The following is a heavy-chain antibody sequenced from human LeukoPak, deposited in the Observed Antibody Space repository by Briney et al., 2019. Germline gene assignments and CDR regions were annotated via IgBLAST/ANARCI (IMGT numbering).Heavy chain of an antibody. V-gene: IGHV3-11*04. CDR1: GFTFSDYY. Sequence: GGSLRLSCAASGFTFSDYYMSWIRQAPGKGLEWVSYISSSGSTIYYADSAKGRFTISRDNAKNSLYLQMNSLRAEDTAVYYCAREGSSSWYTHFDYWGQGTLVTVSS. J-gene: IGHJ4*02. CDR3: AREGSSSWYTHFDY. CDR2: ISSSGSTI. D-gene: IGHD6-13*01.